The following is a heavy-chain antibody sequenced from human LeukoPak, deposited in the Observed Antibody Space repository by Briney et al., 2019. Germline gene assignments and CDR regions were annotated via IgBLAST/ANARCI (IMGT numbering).Heavy chain of an antibody. CDR3: ARQDGGAAFYITGTGFDY. CDR1: GYSFTSYW. Sequence: PGESLKISCKGSGYSFTSYWIGWVRQMPGKGLEWMGIIYPGDSDTRYSPSFQGQVTISADKSISTAYLQWSSLKASDTAMYYCARQDGGAAFYITGTGFDYWGQGTLVTVSS. CDR2: IYPGDSDT. D-gene: IGHD1-7*01. V-gene: IGHV5-51*01. J-gene: IGHJ4*02.